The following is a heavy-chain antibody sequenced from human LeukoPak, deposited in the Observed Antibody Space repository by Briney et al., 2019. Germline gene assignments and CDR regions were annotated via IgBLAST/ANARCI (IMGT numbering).Heavy chain of an antibody. J-gene: IGHJ4*02. Sequence: ASVKVSCKASGYTFTSYGISWVRQAPGQGLEWMGWISAYNGNTNYAQKLQGRVTMTTDTSTSTAYMELRSLRSDDTAVYYCAKTAAPPNQDIVATIYNFDYWGQGTLVTVSS. D-gene: IGHD5-12*01. CDR2: ISAYNGNT. CDR3: AKTAAPPNQDIVATIYNFDY. CDR1: GYTFTSYG. V-gene: IGHV1-18*01.